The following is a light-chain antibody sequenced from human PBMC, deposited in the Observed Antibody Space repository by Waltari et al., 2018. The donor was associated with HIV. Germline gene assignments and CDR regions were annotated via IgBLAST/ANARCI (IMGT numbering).Light chain of an antibody. J-gene: IGKJ5*01. V-gene: IGKV3-20*01. CDR2: GAF. Sequence: EIVLTQSPGTLSLSPGERATLSCRASQSVSTNYLAWYQQKPGQAARLLISGAFSRTTDIPDRFSGTGSGTDFTLTISRLEPEDFAVYYCQQYGSSPITFGQGTRLEIK. CDR3: QQYGSSPIT. CDR1: QSVSTNY.